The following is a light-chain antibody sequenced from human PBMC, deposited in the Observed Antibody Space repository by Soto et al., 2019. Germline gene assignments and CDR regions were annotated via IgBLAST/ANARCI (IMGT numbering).Light chain of an antibody. CDR3: QQSYSTPPT. Sequence: DIQMTQPPSSLSASVGDRVTITCRASQSISSYLNWYQQKPGKAPKLLIYAASSLQSGVPSRFSGSGSGTDFTLTISSLQPEDFATYYCQQSYSTPPTFGRGTKVDIK. CDR2: AAS. CDR1: QSISSY. V-gene: IGKV1-39*01. J-gene: IGKJ1*01.